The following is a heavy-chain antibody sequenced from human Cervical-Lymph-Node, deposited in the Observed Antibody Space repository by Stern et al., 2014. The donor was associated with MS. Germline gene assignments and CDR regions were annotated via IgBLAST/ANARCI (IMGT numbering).Heavy chain of an antibody. D-gene: IGHD5-24*01. CDR2: IAPYNGGT. Sequence: VQLVQSGAEVKKPGASVKVSCKSSGYTFTRHSLHWVRQAPGQGLEWMGWIAPYNGGTSQSPTFQGRVTITRDPSIDTAYMELTGLTSADTAVYYCARGIPRMASVLRRFMYSFQSWGQGTQITVSS. CDR1: GYTFTRHS. V-gene: IGHV1-2*02. J-gene: IGHJ4*02. CDR3: ARGIPRMASVLRRFMYSFQS.